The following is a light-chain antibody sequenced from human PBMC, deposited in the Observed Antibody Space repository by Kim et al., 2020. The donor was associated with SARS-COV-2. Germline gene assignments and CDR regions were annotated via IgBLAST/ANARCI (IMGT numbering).Light chain of an antibody. CDR1: SSNSGSNT. Sequence: GQKVTISCSESSSNSGSNTVNWYQQLPGTAPKLLIYSNNQRPSGVPDRFSGSKSGTSASLAISGLQSEDEADYYCAAWDDSLNVVVFGGGTQLTVL. J-gene: IGLJ2*01. CDR3: AAWDDSLNVVV. V-gene: IGLV1-44*01. CDR2: SNN.